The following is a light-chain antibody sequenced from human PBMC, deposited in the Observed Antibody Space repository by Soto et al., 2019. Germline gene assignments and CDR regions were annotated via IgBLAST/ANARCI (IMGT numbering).Light chain of an antibody. Sequence: DIQMTQSPSSVSAYVGDRVTITCRASQGISSWLAWYQQKPEGPPKLLIYGAVTLQSGVPSRFSGRGSEIDFTLTISSLQHDDFATDDCQQAMSSPSTFGQGTKLVIK. J-gene: IGKJ2*01. CDR2: GAV. CDR1: QGISSW. CDR3: QQAMSSPST. V-gene: IGKV1-12*02.